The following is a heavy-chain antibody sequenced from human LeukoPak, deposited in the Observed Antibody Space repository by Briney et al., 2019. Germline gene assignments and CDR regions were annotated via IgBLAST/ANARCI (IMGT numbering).Heavy chain of an antibody. Sequence: GGSLRLSCAASGFTFSSYAMSWVRQAPGKGLEWVXAXXGSGGSTYYADSVKGRFTISRDNSKNTLYLQMNSLRAEDTAVYYCAKQTTFPGSYHLANFDYWGQGTLVTVSS. CDR3: AKQTTFPGSYHLANFDY. CDR2: XXGSGGST. J-gene: IGHJ4*02. V-gene: IGHV3-23*01. D-gene: IGHD3-10*01. CDR1: GFTFSSYA.